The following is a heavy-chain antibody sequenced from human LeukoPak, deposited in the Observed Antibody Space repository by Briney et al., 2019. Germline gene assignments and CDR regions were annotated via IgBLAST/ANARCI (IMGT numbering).Heavy chain of an antibody. CDR1: GFTFGDYA. CDR2: IASETYGGTA. Sequence: GRSLRLSCTASGFTFGDYAMCWFRQAPGKGLEWVGFIASETYGGTAEYAASVKGRFTISRDDSKSIAYLQMNSLKTEDTAVYYCTRDQTPYYWGQGTLVTVSS. J-gene: IGHJ4*02. V-gene: IGHV3-49*03. CDR3: TRDQTPYY.